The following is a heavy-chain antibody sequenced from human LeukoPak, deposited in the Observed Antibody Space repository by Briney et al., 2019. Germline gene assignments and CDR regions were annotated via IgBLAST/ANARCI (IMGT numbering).Heavy chain of an antibody. CDR2: ISPSGGIT. CDR1: GFTFSSHG. CDR3: ARLTGPQWLLLPFWFDS. D-gene: IGHD3-22*01. Sequence: GGSLRLSCAASGFTFSSHGMNWVRQAPGKGLEWVSGISPSGGITYYTDSVKGRFTISRDNSKNTVSLQMNSLTADDTAVYYCARLTGPQWLLLPFWFDSWGQGTLVTVSS. J-gene: IGHJ5*01. V-gene: IGHV3-23*01.